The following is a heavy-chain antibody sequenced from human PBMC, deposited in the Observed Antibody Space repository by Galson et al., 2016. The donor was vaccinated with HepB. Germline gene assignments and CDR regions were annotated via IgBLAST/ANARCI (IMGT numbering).Heavy chain of an antibody. CDR3: GKGAGWLAES. D-gene: IGHD3-9*01. CDR1: GFAFDDET. V-gene: IGHV3-43*01. CDR2: ISGDGNTR. Sequence: SLRLSCAASGFAFDDETMEWVRQAPGKGLEWVSLISGDGNTRHYADSVNGRFTISRDNSKNSLFLQMNSLRTEDTAFYYCGKGAGWLAESWGQGTLVTVSS. J-gene: IGHJ5*02.